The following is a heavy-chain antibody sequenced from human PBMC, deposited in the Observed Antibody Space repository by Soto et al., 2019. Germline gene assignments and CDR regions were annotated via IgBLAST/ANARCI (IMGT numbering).Heavy chain of an antibody. Sequence: HPGGSLRLSCAASGFTFSSYGMHWVRQAPGKGLEWVAVISYDGSNKYYADSVKGRFTISRDNSKNTLYLQMNSLRAEDTAVYYCAKDYSSSSGWGYYYYYGMDVWGQGTTVTVSS. CDR1: GFTFSSYG. CDR3: AKDYSSSSGWGYYYYYGMDV. J-gene: IGHJ6*02. CDR2: ISYDGSNK. V-gene: IGHV3-30*18. D-gene: IGHD6-6*01.